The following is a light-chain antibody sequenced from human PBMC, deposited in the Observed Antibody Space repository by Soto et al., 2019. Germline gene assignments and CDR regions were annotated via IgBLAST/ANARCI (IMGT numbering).Light chain of an antibody. V-gene: IGKV3-15*01. CDR1: QRISSN. CDR3: QQYNNWPPT. CDR2: GAS. J-gene: IGKJ1*01. Sequence: EIVMTQSPATLSVSQGERATLSCRANQRISSNLAWYQQKPGQAPRLLISGASTRATGVPARFSGSGSGTEFTLTISSLQSEDFAVYSCQQYNNWPPTFGQGTKVDIK.